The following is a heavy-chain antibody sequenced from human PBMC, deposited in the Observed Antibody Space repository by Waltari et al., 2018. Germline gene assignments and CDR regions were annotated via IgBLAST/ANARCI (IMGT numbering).Heavy chain of an antibody. V-gene: IGHV4-38-2*01. D-gene: IGHD6-13*01. Sequence: QVQLQESGPGLVKPSETLSLTCAVSGYSISRGYYWGWLRQPPGKGLEWIGSIYHSGGTYYSPSVKRRVTISVGTSKNQLSTKKSSVTAADTAVDYGASLPAGGAAAGTFYYYYYYMDVWGKGTTVIVSS. J-gene: IGHJ6*03. CDR1: GYSISRGYY. CDR3: ASLPAGGAAAGTFYYYYYYMDV. CDR2: IYHSGGT.